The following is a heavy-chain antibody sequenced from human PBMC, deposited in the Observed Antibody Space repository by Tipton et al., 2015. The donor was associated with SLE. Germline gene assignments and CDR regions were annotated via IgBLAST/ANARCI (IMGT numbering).Heavy chain of an antibody. V-gene: IGHV4-61*01. D-gene: IGHD2-21*02. J-gene: IGHJ4*02. CDR3: AREKVVTAIPYYFDY. Sequence: TLSLTCTVSGGSVSSGSYYWSWIRQPPGKGLEWIGYIYYSGSTNYNPPLKSRVTISVDTSKNQFSLKLSSVTAADTAVYYCAREKVVTAIPYYFDYWGQGTLVTVSS. CDR2: IYYSGST. CDR1: GGSVSSGSYY.